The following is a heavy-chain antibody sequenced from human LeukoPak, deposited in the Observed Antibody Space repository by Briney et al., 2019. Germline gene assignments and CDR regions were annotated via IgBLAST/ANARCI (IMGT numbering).Heavy chain of an antibody. V-gene: IGHV3-30-3*01. Sequence: GRSLRLSCAASGFTFSSYAMHWVRQAPGKGLEWVAVISYDGSNKYYADSVKGRFTISRDNSRNTLYLQVNSLRAEDTAVYYCARDLRAIVVTAGPDYWGQGTLVTVSS. J-gene: IGHJ4*02. CDR3: ARDLRAIVVTAGPDY. D-gene: IGHD4-23*01. CDR1: GFTFSSYA. CDR2: ISYDGSNK.